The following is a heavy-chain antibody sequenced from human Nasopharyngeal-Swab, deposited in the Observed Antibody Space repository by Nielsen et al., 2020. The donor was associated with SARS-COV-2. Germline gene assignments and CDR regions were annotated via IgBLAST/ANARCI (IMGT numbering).Heavy chain of an antibody. V-gene: IGHV2-5*02. D-gene: IGHD6-19*01. CDR2: IYWDDDK. J-gene: IGHJ5*02. CDR3: AHRKRRQWLT. Sequence: WIRQPPGKALEWLALIYWDDDKRYSPSLKSRLTITKDTSKNQVVLTMINMDPGDTATYYCAHRKRRQWLTWGQGTLVTVSS.